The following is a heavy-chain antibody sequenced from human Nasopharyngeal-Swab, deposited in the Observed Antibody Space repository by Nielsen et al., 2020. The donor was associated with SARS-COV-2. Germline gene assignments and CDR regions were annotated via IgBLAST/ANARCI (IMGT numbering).Heavy chain of an antibody. CDR2: IDPSDSYT. J-gene: IGHJ6*02. D-gene: IGHD3-10*01. Sequence: VRQAPGKGLEWMGRIDPSDSYTNYSPSFQGHVTISADKSISIAYLQWSSLKASDTAMYYCATSYYYGSGSYYTFSYYYGMDVWGQGTTVTVSS. CDR3: ATSYYYGSGSYYTFSYYYGMDV. V-gene: IGHV5-10-1*01.